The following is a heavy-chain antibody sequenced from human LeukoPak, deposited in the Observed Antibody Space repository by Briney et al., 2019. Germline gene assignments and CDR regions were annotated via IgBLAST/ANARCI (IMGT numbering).Heavy chain of an antibody. CDR1: GFTVSSNY. D-gene: IGHD3-3*01. J-gene: IGHJ4*02. CDR2: IYSGGST. V-gene: IGHV3-53*01. CDR3: ARGGPTYYDFWSGYYEVVN. Sequence: GGSLRLSCAASGFTVSSNYMSWVRQAPGKGLEWVSVIYSGGSTYYADSVKGRFTISRDNSKNTLYLQMNSLRAEDTAVYYCARGGPTYYDFWSGYYEVVNWGQGTLVTVSS.